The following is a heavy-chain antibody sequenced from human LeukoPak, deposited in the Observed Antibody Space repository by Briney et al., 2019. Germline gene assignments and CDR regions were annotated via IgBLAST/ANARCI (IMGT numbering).Heavy chain of an antibody. J-gene: IGHJ4*02. D-gene: IGHD2-8*01. CDR3: AREMEGFDY. CDR1: GFTFSRYW. CDR2: IKQDGSEK. Sequence: SGGSLRLSCAASGFTFSRYWISWVRQAPGKGLEWVANIKQDGSEKSYVDSVKGRFTISRDNAKNSLYLQMDSLRAEDTAVYYCAREMEGFDYWGQGSLVTVSS. V-gene: IGHV3-7*01.